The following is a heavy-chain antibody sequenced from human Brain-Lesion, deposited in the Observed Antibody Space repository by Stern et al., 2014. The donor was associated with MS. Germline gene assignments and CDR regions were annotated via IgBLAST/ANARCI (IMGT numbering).Heavy chain of an antibody. CDR3: ARVPGGVFGGMDV. D-gene: IGHD4-23*01. V-gene: IGHV1-2*04. CDR2: INPSTGDT. Sequence: VQLVASGAEVKKPGASVKVSCKASGYTLTDYFMHWVRQDPGHGLEWLGWINPSTGDTKKEQKFQGWVTMARDSSISTAYMELNSLRSDDTAVYYCARVPGGVFGGMDVWGQGTTVT. CDR1: GYTLTDYF. J-gene: IGHJ6*02.